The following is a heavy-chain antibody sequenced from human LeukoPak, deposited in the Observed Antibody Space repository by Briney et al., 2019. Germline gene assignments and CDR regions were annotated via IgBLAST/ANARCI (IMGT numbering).Heavy chain of an antibody. D-gene: IGHD1-1*01. V-gene: IGHV4-34*01. Sequence: PSETLSLTCAVYGGSFSGSFSGYYWTCIRQTPGKGLEWIGEINHSGSTNYNPSLNSRVTISVDTSNNRCSLKLNSLTAADTAVYYCAAFRWRVGFECWGQGTLATVSS. CDR1: GGSFSGSFSGYY. J-gene: IGHJ4*02. CDR2: INHSGST. CDR3: AAFRWRVGFEC.